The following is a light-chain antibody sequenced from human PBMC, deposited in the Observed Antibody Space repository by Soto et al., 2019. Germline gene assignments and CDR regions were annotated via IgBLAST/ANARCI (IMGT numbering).Light chain of an antibody. CDR1: SSDVGAYIY. CDR2: EVS. J-gene: IGLJ1*01. V-gene: IGLV2-14*01. CDR3: SSYTSSSTLHV. Sequence: QSALTQPASVSGSPGQSITISCTGTSSDVGAYIYVSWYQHQPGKAPKLMIYEVSNRPSGVSNRFSGSKSGNTASLTISGLQAEDEADYYCSSYTSSSTLHVFGTGTKLTVL.